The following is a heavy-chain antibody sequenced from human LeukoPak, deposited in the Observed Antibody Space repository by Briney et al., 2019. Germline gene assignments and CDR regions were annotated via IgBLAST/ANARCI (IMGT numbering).Heavy chain of an antibody. CDR1: GFTFDDYA. CDR2: ISGDGGST. J-gene: IGHJ6*02. Sequence: PGRSLRLSCAASGFTFDDYAMHWVRQAPGKGLEWVSLISGDGGSTYYADSVKGRFTISRDNSKNSLYLQMNSLRTEDTALYYCAKELYCSGGSCYPPAHYYYGMDVWGQGTTVTVSS. V-gene: IGHV3-43*02. D-gene: IGHD2-15*01. CDR3: AKELYCSGGSCYPPAHYYYGMDV.